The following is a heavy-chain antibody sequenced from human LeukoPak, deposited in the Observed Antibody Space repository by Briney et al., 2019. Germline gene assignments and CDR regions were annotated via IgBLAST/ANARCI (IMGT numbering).Heavy chain of an antibody. V-gene: IGHV1-8*01. CDR3: ARRVSYGDFDY. J-gene: IGHJ4*02. CDR1: GYTFTSYD. Sequence: GASVKVSCKASGYTFTSYDVNWVRQATGQGLEWMGWMNPNSGNTGYTQRFQGRVTITRNTPISTAYMQLSSLRSEDTAVYYCARRVSYGDFDYWGQGTLVTVSS. D-gene: IGHD4-17*01. CDR2: MNPNSGNT.